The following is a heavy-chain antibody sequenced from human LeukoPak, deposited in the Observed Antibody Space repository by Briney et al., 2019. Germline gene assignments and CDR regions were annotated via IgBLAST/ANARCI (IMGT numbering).Heavy chain of an antibody. V-gene: IGHV1-46*01. D-gene: IGHD2/OR15-2a*01. CDR2: INPSGGST. CDR1: GYTFTSYY. Sequence: EASVKVSCKASGYTFTSYYMHWVRQAPGQGLEWMGIINPSGGSTSYAQKFQGRVTITRDTSTSTVYMELSSLRSEDTAVYYCARDPARIWYFDLWGRGTLVTVSS. CDR3: ARDPARIWYFDL. J-gene: IGHJ2*01.